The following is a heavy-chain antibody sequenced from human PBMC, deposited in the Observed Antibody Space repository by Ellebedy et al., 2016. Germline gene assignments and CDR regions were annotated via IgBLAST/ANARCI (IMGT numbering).Heavy chain of an antibody. Sequence: SETLSLTXAVYGGSFSGYYWSWIRQPPGKGLEWIGEINHSGSTNYNPSLKSRVTISVDTSKNQFSLKVSSVTAADTAVYYCARDGYGSGTYYYYYYMDVWGKGTTVTVSS. CDR3: ARDGYGSGTYYYYYYMDV. CDR1: GGSFSGYY. J-gene: IGHJ6*03. CDR2: INHSGST. V-gene: IGHV4-34*01. D-gene: IGHD3-10*01.